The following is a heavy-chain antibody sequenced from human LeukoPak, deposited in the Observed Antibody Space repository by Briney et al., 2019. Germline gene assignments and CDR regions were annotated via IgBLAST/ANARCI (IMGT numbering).Heavy chain of an antibody. CDR2: IYYSGRT. J-gene: IGHJ4*02. Sequence: SETLSLTCTVSGGSISSSSDYWGWIRQPPGKGLEWIGSIYYSGRTYNNPSLKSRVTISVDTSKNQFSLKLSSVTAADTAVYYCVGDYYDSGGDYYMLSYWGQGTLVSVSS. V-gene: IGHV4-39*02. D-gene: IGHD3-22*01. CDR3: VGDYYDSGGDYYMLSY. CDR1: GGSISSSSDY.